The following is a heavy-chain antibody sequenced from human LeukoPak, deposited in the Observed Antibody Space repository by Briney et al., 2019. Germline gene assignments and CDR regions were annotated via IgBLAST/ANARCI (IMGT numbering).Heavy chain of an antibody. V-gene: IGHV3-30*04. J-gene: IGHJ4*02. Sequence: GGSLRLSCAASGFTFSSYAMHWVRQAPAKGLERGAVISYDGSNKYYADSVKGRFTISRDNSKNTLYLQMNSLRAEDTAVYYCASPALGATTTPLDYWGQGTLVTVSS. CDR1: GFTFSSYA. CDR2: ISYDGSNK. D-gene: IGHD1-26*01. CDR3: ASPALGATTTPLDY.